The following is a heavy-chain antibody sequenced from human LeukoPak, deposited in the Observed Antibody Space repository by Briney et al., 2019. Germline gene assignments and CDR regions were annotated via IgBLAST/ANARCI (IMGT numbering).Heavy chain of an antibody. CDR1: GESFTGYY. D-gene: IGHD6-19*01. CDR3: ARVGRAGTYDY. J-gene: IGHJ4*02. Sequence: PSETLSLTCAVYGESFTGYYWSWIRQPPGKGLEWIGEIDHSGSTSSLKSRVTISVDTSKNQFSLKLRSVTAADTAVYYCARVGRAGTYDYWGQGTLVTVSS. CDR2: IDHSGST. V-gene: IGHV4-34*01.